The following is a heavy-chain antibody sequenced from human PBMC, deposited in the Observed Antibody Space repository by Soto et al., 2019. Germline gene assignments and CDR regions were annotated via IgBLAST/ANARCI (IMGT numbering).Heavy chain of an antibody. V-gene: IGHV3-33*01. CDR3: ARGNDYGARIDY. J-gene: IGHJ4*02. Sequence: GGSLRLSCAASGFTFSSYGMHWVRQAPGKGLEWVAVIWYDGSNKYYADSVKGRFTISRDNSKNTLYLQMNSLRAEDTAVYYCARGNDYGARIDYWGQGTLVTVSS. D-gene: IGHD4-17*01. CDR2: IWYDGSNK. CDR1: GFTFSSYG.